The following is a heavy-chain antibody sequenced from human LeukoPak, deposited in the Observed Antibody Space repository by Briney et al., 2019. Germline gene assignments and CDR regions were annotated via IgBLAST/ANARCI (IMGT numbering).Heavy chain of an antibody. CDR2: IYHSGST. CDR1: GGSFSGYY. J-gene: IGHJ5*02. V-gene: IGHV4-34*01. CDR3: ARRLTRTRGWFDP. D-gene: IGHD1-14*01. Sequence: PSETLSLTCAVYGGSFSGYYWSWIRQPPGKGLEWIGSIYHSGSTYYNPSLKSRVTISVDTSKNQFSLKLSSVTAADTAVYYCARRLTRTRGWFDPWGQGTLVTVSS.